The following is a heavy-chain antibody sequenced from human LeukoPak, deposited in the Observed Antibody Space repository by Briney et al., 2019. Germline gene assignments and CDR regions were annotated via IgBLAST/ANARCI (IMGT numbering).Heavy chain of an antibody. CDR3: AKPHHFYYDSSGYLDY. D-gene: IGHD3-22*01. J-gene: IGHJ4*02. CDR1: RFTFSSYG. CDR2: ISYDGSNK. Sequence: GGSLRPSCAASRFTFSSYGMHWVRQAPGKGLEWVAVISYDGSNKYYADSVKGRFTISRDNSKNTLYLQMNSLRAEDTAVYYCAKPHHFYYDSSGYLDYWGQGTLVTVSS. V-gene: IGHV3-30*18.